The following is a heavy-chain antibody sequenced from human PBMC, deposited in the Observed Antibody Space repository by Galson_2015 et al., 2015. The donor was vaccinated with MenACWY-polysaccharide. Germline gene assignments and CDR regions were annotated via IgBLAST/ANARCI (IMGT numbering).Heavy chain of an antibody. CDR1: GGSISDTNYY. J-gene: IGHJ6*02. D-gene: IGHD1/OR15-1a*01. Sequence: ETLSLTCTVSGGSISDTNYYWGWVRQPPGKGLEWIGSMFYSGNTDYNPSLMSRVTIFADTSKKQLSLKLRSVTDADTAVYYCARHGAGTLGSYYYGMDVWGQGTTVTVSS. CDR2: MFYSGNT. CDR3: ARHGAGTLGSYYYGMDV. V-gene: IGHV4-39*01.